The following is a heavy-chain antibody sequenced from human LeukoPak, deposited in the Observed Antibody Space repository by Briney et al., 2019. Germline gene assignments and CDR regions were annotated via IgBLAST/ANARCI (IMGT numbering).Heavy chain of an antibody. D-gene: IGHD2-21*01. CDR2: ANEDGSQR. CDR1: GFTFSNYW. CDR3: VREDISRATSNYYYYGMDV. Sequence: GGSLRLSCAASGFTFSNYWMTWVRQASGKGLEWVANANEDGSQRYYVDSVKGRFTISRDNTKQSLYLQMNSLRAEDTAVYYCVREDISRATSNYYYYGMDVWGQGTTVTVSS. V-gene: IGHV3-7*01. J-gene: IGHJ6*02.